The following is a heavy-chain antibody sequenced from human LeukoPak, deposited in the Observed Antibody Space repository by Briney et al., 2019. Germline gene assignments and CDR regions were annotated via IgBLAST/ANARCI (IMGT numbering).Heavy chain of an antibody. CDR1: GFTFTSSA. J-gene: IGHJ4*02. Sequence: SVKVSCEASGFTFTSSAMQWVRQARGQRLEWIGWIVVGSGNTNYAQKFQERVTITRDMSTSTAYMELSSLRSEDTAVYYCAAGLVRGVITYFDYWGQGTLVTVSS. CDR2: IVVGSGNT. CDR3: AAGLVRGVITYFDY. D-gene: IGHD3-10*01. V-gene: IGHV1-58*02.